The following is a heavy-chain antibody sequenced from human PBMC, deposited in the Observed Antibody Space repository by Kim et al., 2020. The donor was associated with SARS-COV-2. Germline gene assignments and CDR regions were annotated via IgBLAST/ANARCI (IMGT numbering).Heavy chain of an antibody. CDR3: ARAGYCSGGSCYKGTKYYYYYGMDV. J-gene: IGHJ6*02. V-gene: IGHV1-46*01. CDR1: GYTFTSYY. CDR2: INPSGGST. D-gene: IGHD2-15*01. Sequence: ASVKVSCKASGYTFTSYYMHWVRQAPGQGLEWMGIINPSGGSTSYAQKFQGRVTMTRDTSTSTVYMELSSLRSEDTAVYYCARAGYCSGGSCYKGTKYYYYYGMDVWGQGTTVTVSS.